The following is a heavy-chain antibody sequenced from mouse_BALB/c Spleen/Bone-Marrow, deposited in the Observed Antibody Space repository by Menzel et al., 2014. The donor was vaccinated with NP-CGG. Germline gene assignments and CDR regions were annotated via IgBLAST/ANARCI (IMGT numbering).Heavy chain of an antibody. Sequence: VQLQQSGGGLVQPGGSLRLSCATSGFTFTDYYMSWVRPPPGKALEWLGFIRNKTNGYTTEYSASVKGRFTISRDNSQNILYLQMNPLRAEDSAPYYCAVMDYWGQGTPVTVSS. CDR2: IRNKTNGYTT. V-gene: IGHV7-3*02. CDR1: GFTFTDYY. J-gene: IGHJ4*01. CDR3: AVMDY.